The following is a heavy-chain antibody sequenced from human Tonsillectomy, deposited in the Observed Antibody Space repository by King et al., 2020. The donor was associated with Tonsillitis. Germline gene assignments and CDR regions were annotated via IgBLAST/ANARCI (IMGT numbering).Heavy chain of an antibody. D-gene: IGHD5-24*01. J-gene: IGHJ5*02. V-gene: IGHV3-30*18. CDR3: AKDSGMGWFDP. CDR2: ISYDGSKK. CDR1: GFTFSSYG. Sequence: VQLVESGGGVVQPGRSLRLSCAASGFTFSSYGMHWVRQAPGKGLEWVTIISYDGSKKYYADSVKGRFTISRDNSKNTLYLQMNSLRAEDTAVYYCAKDSGMGWFDPWGQGTLVTVSS.